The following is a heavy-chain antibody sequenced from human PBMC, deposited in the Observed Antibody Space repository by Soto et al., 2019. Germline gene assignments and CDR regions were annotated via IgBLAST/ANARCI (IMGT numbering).Heavy chain of an antibody. CDR3: ARHSGHIFFDY. CDR2: IYYSGST. Sequence: LSVTCTVSGGTISSWYWSWIRQPPGKGLEWIGYIYYSGSTYYNPSLKSRVTISVDTSKNQFSLKLSSVTAADTAVYYCARHSGHIFFDYWGQGTLVTVSS. J-gene: IGHJ4*02. V-gene: IGHV4-59*04. CDR1: GGTISSWY. D-gene: IGHD1-26*01.